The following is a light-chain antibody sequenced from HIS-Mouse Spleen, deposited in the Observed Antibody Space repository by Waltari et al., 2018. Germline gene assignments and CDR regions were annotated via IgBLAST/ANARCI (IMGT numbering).Light chain of an antibody. CDR1: QSVSSY. CDR3: QQRSNWPLT. V-gene: IGKV3-11*01. J-gene: IGKJ4*01. CDR2: DAS. Sequence: EIVLTQSPATLSLSPGERATLSCRASQSVSSYLAWYHQKPGQAPRLLIYDASNRATGIPARFSGSGSGTEFTLTISSLEPEDFAVYYCQQRSNWPLTFGGGTKVEIK.